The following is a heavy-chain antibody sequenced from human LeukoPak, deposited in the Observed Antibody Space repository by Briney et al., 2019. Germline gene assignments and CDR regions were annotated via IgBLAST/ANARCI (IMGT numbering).Heavy chain of an antibody. CDR1: GFTFSDCY. Sequence: GGSLRLSCAASGFTFSDCYMSWIRQAPGKGLEWVSYNSSSGSTIYYADSVKGRFTISRDNAKNSLYLQMNSLRAEDTAVYYCARDSSLLRYFDWLFHWGQGTLVTVSS. J-gene: IGHJ5*02. D-gene: IGHD3-9*01. CDR2: NSSSGSTI. V-gene: IGHV3-11*01. CDR3: ARDSSLLRYFDWLFH.